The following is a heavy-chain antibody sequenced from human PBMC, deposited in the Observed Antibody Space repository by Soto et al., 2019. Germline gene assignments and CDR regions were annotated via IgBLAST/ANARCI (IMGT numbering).Heavy chain of an antibody. CDR2: IWYDGSNK. J-gene: IGHJ4*02. V-gene: IGHV3-33*01. Sequence: HPGGSLRLSCAASGFTFSSYGMHWVRQAPGKGLEWVAVIWYDGSNKYYADSVKGRFTISRDNSKNTLYLQMNSLRAEDTAVYYCARDPSGFGYSYGIDYWGQGTLVTVSS. CDR3: ARDPSGFGYSYGIDY. CDR1: GFTFSSYG. D-gene: IGHD5-18*01.